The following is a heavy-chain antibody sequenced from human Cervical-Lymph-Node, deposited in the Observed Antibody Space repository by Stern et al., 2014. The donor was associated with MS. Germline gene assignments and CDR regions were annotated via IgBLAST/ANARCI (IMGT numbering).Heavy chain of an antibody. CDR2: INSDGNST. CDR3: VRDNYGTDY. V-gene: IGHV3-74*03. Sequence: EVQLVQSGGDLVQPGGSLRLSCAASGFTFSSYWMQWVRQAPGKGLVWVSHINSDGNSTTYADSVKGRFTTSRDNAKNTLYLQMDDLRAEDTAVYFCVRDNYGTDYWGQGTLVTVSS. J-gene: IGHJ4*02. D-gene: IGHD3-16*01. CDR1: GFTFSSYW.